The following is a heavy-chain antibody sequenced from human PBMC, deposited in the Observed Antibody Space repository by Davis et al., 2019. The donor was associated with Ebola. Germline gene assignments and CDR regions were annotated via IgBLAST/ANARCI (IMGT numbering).Heavy chain of an antibody. CDR2: IIPILGIA. V-gene: IGHV1-69*04. CDR3: ARFRGNPGYYYYGMDV. Sequence: SVKVSCKASLSSFLSYAISWVRQAPGQGLEWMGRIIPILGIANYAQKFQGRVTITADKSTSTAYMELSSLRSEDTAVYYCARFRGNPGYYYYGMDVWGQGTTVTVSS. CDR1: LSSFLSYA. J-gene: IGHJ6*02. D-gene: IGHD1-14*01.